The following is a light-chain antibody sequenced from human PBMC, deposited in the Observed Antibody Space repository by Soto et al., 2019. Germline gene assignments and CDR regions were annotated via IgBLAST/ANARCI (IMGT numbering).Light chain of an antibody. V-gene: IGLV2-8*01. CDR1: SSDVGGYNY. CDR2: EVS. CDR3: SSYAGSNNGV. Sequence: QSALTQPPSASGSPGQSVTISCTGTSSDVGGYNYVSWYQQHPGKAPKPMIYEVSKRPSGVPDRFSDSKSGNTASLTVSGLQAEDEADYSCSSYAGSNNGVFGTGTKLTVL. J-gene: IGLJ1*01.